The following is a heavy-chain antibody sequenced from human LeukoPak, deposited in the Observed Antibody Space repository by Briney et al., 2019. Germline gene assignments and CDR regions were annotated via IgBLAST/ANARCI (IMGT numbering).Heavy chain of an antibody. J-gene: IGHJ6*03. CDR2: INPNSGGT. V-gene: IGHV1-2*02. CDR3: ARVKIWFGELYLDYMDV. Sequence: GASVKVSCKASGYTFTGYYMHWVRQAPGQGLEWMGWINPNSGGTNYAQKFQGRVTMTRDTSISTAYMELSRLRSDDTAVYYCARVKIWFGELYLDYMDVWGKGTTVTISS. D-gene: IGHD3-10*01. CDR1: GYTFTGYY.